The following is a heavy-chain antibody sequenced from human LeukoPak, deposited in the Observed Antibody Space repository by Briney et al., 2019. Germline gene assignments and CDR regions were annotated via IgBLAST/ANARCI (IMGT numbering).Heavy chain of an antibody. CDR3: ARTDPYYYYMDV. V-gene: IGHV4-39*07. J-gene: IGHJ6*03. CDR1: GDSISNSNLY. CDR2: IYYSGNT. Sequence: SSETLSLTCIVSGDSISNSNLYWGWIRQPPGKGLEWIGSIYYSGNTYYNASLKSRVSISVDTSKNQFSLKLSSVTAADTAVYYCARTDPYYYYMDVWGKGTTVTVSS.